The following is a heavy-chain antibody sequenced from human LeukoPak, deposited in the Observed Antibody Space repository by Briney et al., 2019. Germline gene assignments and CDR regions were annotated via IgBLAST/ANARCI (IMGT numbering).Heavy chain of an antibody. CDR2: IYISGNT. CDR1: GGSLSGYY. D-gene: IGHD3-22*01. V-gene: IGHV4-4*07. Sequence: PSETLSLTCTVSGGSLSGYYWNWIRQPAGKGLEWIGRIYISGNTWYKPSLQSRVTMSVDTPKNQFSLKMSSLTAADTAVYYCARSNLGSYDQSGYYHYWGQGTRVTVSS. CDR3: ARSNLGSYDQSGYYHY. J-gene: IGHJ4*02.